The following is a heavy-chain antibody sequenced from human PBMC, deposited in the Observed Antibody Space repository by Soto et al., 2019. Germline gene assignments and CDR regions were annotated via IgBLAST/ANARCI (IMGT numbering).Heavy chain of an antibody. J-gene: IGHJ6*01. CDR2: ITASNGNT. CDR1: GYTFTNYG. CDR3: ARGASCSSASGYDNFHYGLAV. V-gene: IGHV1-18*01. D-gene: IGHD2-2*01. Sequence: QVQLVQSGPEVKKPGASVKVSCKASGYTFTNYGITWVRQAPGQGLEWMGWITASNGNTNYAREIQGRLTLTRDTSMSTAYMELRSLRSDDSAVYYCARGASCSSASGYDNFHYGLAVWGQGTTVIVSS.